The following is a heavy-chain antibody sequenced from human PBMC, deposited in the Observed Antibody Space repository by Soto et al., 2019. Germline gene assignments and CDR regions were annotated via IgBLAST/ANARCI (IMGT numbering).Heavy chain of an antibody. CDR1: GGSISSSSYY. CDR3: ARQTNGELSNPYDY. Sequence: SETLSLTCTVSGGSISSSSYYWGWIRQPPGKGLEWIGSIYYSGSTYYNPSLKSRVTISVDTSKNQFSLRLSSVTAADTAVYYCARQTNGELSNPYDYWGQGTLVTVSS. J-gene: IGHJ4*02. V-gene: IGHV4-39*01. D-gene: IGHD3-10*01. CDR2: IYYSGST.